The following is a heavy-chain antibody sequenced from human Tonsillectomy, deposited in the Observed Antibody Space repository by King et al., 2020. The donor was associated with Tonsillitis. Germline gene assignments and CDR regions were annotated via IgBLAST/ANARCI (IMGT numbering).Heavy chain of an antibody. J-gene: IGHJ4*02. Sequence: VQLVQSGAEVKKPGSSVKVSCKTSGGTFTNHAFSWVRQAPGQGLEWMGGIIAGFGPAIYAKNFQGRVTITVDEFTSTTYMELSSLRSEDTAVYYCARDIGDWGDYWGQGTLVTVSS. D-gene: IGHD7-27*01. CDR1: GGTFTNHA. CDR3: ARDIGDWGDY. CDR2: IIAGFGPA. V-gene: IGHV1-69*01.